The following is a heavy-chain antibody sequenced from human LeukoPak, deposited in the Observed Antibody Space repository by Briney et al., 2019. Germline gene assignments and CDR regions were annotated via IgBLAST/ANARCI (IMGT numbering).Heavy chain of an antibody. Sequence: ASVKVSCKASGYTLTSNHVHWVRQAPGQGLEWMGIINTSGGSTSYAQKFQGRVTMTRDTSTSTVYMELSSLRSEDTAEYYCARSRGGYSSGYDYWGQGTLVTVSS. CDR2: INTSGGST. CDR1: GYTLTSNH. D-gene: IGHD5-18*01. V-gene: IGHV1-46*01. J-gene: IGHJ4*02. CDR3: ARSRGGYSSGYDY.